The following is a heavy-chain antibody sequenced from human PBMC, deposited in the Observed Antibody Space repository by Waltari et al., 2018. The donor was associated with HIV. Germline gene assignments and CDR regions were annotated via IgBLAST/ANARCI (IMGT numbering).Heavy chain of an antibody. CDR1: GFTFINYN. CDR2: ITSSSDYM. D-gene: IGHD3-16*01. V-gene: IGHV3-21*02. J-gene: IGHJ3*02. CDR3: SRGDNYYGGVFDI. Sequence: EVQLVDSGGGLVKPGGSLRLSCVASGFTFINYNMNWVRQAPGNGLELVLSITSSSDYMYDTDSVKGRFTISRDNAKNSLYLQMNGLRAEDTAVYFCSRGDNYYGGVFDIWGQGTVVTVSS.